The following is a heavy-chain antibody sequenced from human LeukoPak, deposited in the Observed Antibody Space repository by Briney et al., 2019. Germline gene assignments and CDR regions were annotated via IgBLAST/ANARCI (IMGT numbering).Heavy chain of an antibody. V-gene: IGHV4-59*08. CDR3: ARNGSASAWVYYYYYGMDV. CDR2: IYYSGST. J-gene: IGHJ6*02. Sequence: SETLSLTCTVSGGSISSYYWSWIRQPPGKGLEWIGYIYYSGSTNYNPSLKSRVTISVDTSKNQFSLKLSSVTAADTAVYYCARNGSASAWVYYYYYGMDVWGQGTPVTVSS. CDR1: GGSISSYY. D-gene: IGHD5-24*01.